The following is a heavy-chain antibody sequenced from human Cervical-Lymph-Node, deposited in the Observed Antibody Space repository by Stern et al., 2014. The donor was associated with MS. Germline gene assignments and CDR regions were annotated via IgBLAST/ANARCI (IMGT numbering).Heavy chain of an antibody. J-gene: IGHJ4*02. CDR2: IYPSDADT. CDR1: GYSFTNSW. Sequence: EVQLVQSGAEVKKPGESLTISCKTAGYSFTNSWIGWVRQMPGQGRRWMGIIYPSDADTRYRPSFQGQVIISADKSIGTAYLQWRSLKASDSGIYYCARGAPPENWGQGTLVTVSS. V-gene: IGHV5-51*01. CDR3: ARGAPPEN. D-gene: IGHD1-26*01.